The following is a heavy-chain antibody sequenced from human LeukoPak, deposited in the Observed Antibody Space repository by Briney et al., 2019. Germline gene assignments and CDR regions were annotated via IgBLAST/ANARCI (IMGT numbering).Heavy chain of an antibody. CDR3: ARGGGVVALQR. D-gene: IGHD3-22*01. CDR1: GFTFRSYT. V-gene: IGHV3-64D*08. CDR2: ISTNGATT. Sequence: GGSLRLSCSASGFTFRSYTMHWVRQAPGKGLEYVSAISTNGATTNYADSVEGRFTISRDNSLSTLYLQMSSLRPEDTAVYYCARGGGVVALQRWGQGTLVTVSS. J-gene: IGHJ1*01.